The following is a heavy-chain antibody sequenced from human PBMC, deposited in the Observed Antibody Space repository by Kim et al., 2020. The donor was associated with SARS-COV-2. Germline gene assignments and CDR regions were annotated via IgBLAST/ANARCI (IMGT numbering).Heavy chain of an antibody. V-gene: IGHV3-15*01. D-gene: IGHD3-10*01. CDR3: TTGDVLLWGQDGMDV. Sequence: APVKGRFTISRDDSKTTLYLQMNSLKTEDTAVYYCTTGDVLLWGQDGMDVWGQGTTVTVSS. J-gene: IGHJ6*02.